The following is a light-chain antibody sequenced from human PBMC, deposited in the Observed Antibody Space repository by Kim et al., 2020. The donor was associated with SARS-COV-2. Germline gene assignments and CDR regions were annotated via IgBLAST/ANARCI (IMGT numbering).Light chain of an antibody. J-gene: IGKJ5*01. CDR1: HSVSGNY. CDR2: GVS. V-gene: IGKV3-20*01. CDR3: QQYARAPDT. Sequence: EIVLTQSPGTLSLSPGETATLSCRASHSVSGNYLAWYQQKPGQAPRVSIYGVSRRATGIPDRFSGSGSGTEFTLTISRLEPEDFAMYYCQQYARAPDTFGQGTRLEIK.